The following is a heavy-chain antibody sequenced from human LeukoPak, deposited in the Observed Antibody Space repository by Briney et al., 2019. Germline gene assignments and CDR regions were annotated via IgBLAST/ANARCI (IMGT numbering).Heavy chain of an antibody. CDR3: AKGTITPIYGSGSFYDY. D-gene: IGHD3-10*01. V-gene: IGHV3-23*01. CDR1: GFTFSSYA. CDR2: ISGSGGST. Sequence: GGSLRLYCAASGFTFSSYAMRWVRQTPGKGLEWVSAISGSGGSTYYADSVRGRFTISRGNSKNTLYLQMNSLRAEDTAVYYCAKGTITPIYGSGSFYDYWGQGTLVTVSS. J-gene: IGHJ4*02.